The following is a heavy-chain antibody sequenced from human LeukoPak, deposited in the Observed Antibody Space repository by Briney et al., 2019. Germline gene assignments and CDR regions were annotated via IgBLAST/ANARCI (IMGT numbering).Heavy chain of an antibody. Sequence: SQTLSLTCTVSGGSISSGSYYWSWIRQPAGKGLEWIGRVYTSGSTNYNPSLKSRVTISVDTSKNQFSLKLSSVTAADTAVYYCAREGVVVPAAHWGQGTLVTVSS. CDR1: GGSISSGSYY. D-gene: IGHD2-2*01. V-gene: IGHV4-61*02. CDR2: VYTSGST. CDR3: AREGVVVPAAH. J-gene: IGHJ4*02.